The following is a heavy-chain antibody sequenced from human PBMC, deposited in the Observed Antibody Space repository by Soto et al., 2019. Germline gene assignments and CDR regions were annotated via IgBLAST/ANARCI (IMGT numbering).Heavy chain of an antibody. J-gene: IGHJ4*02. Sequence: PGGSLRLSCAASGFTFSSYAMGWVRQAPGKGLEWVSAISGSGGSTYYADSVKGRFTISRDNSKNTLYLQMNSLRAEDTAVYYCAKRPHCSSTSCYDDYWGQGTLVTVSS. V-gene: IGHV3-23*01. CDR1: GFTFSSYA. D-gene: IGHD2-2*01. CDR3: AKRPHCSSTSCYDDY. CDR2: ISGSGGST.